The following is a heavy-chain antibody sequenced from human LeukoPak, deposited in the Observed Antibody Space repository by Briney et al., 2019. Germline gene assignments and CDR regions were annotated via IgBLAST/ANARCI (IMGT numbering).Heavy chain of an antibody. D-gene: IGHD5-12*01. Sequence: GSLRLSCAASGFTFDDYTMHWVRQAPGKGLEWVSLISWDGGSTYYADSVKGRFTISRDNAKNSLYLQMNSLRAEDTAVYYCARGGYGDYNGMDVWGQGTTVTVSS. CDR1: GFTFDDYT. V-gene: IGHV3-43*01. J-gene: IGHJ6*02. CDR3: ARGGYGDYNGMDV. CDR2: ISWDGGST.